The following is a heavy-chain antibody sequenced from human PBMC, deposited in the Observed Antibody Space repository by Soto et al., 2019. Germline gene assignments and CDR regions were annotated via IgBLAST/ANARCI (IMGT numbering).Heavy chain of an antibody. J-gene: IGHJ4*02. Sequence: PSETLSLTCTASGGSISSYYWSWIRQPPGKGLEWIGYIYYSGSTNYNPSLKSRVTISVDTSKNQFSLKLSSVTAADTAVYYCARHRGYSYGYPGFDYWGQGTLVTVSS. V-gene: IGHV4-59*08. CDR2: IYYSGST. CDR1: GGSISSYY. CDR3: ARHRGYSYGYPGFDY. D-gene: IGHD5-18*01.